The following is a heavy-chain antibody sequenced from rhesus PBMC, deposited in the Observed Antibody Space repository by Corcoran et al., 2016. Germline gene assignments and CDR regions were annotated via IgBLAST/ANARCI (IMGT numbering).Heavy chain of an antibody. CDR1: GFTFSSSA. CDR3: ARGGYEDDYGYYLSGFDY. J-gene: IGHJ4*01. Sequence: VESGGGLVQPGGSLRLSCAASGFTFSSSAMHWVRQASGKGLEWGGRIRSKSNKYETGYAASVKGSFTNSRDDSKNTAYLQMNSLKTEGTAVYYCARGGYEDDYGYYLSGFDYWGQGFLVTVSS. V-gene: IGHV3-118*01. D-gene: IGHD3-9*01. CDR2: IRSKSNKYET.